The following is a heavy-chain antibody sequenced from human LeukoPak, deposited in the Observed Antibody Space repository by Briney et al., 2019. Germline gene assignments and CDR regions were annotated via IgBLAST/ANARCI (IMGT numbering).Heavy chain of an antibody. CDR2: INHSGST. CDR1: GGSFSGYY. CDR3: ARDEAVAGRYYYYYYGMDV. V-gene: IGHV4-34*01. Sequence: ASETLSLTCAVYGGSFSGYYWSWIRQPPGKGLEWIGEINHSGSTNYNPSLKSRVTISVDTSKNQFSLKLSSVTAADTAVYYCARDEAVAGRYYYYYYGMDVWGQGTTVTVSS. D-gene: IGHD6-19*01. J-gene: IGHJ6*02.